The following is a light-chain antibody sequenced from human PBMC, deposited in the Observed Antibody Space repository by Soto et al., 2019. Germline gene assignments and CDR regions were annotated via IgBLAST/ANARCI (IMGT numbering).Light chain of an antibody. J-gene: IGKJ1*01. CDR3: QQYNNWPWT. V-gene: IGKV3-15*01. CDR2: GAS. CDR1: QSVNRN. Sequence: EIVMTQSPVTLSVSPGERATLSCRASQSVNRNLAWYQQKPGQAPRLLIYGASTRATTFPARFSGSGSGTDFTLTISSLQSEDFAVYYCQQYNNWPWTFGQGTKVDIK.